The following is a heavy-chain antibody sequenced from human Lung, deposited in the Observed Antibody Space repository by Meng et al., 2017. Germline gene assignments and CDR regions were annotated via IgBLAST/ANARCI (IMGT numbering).Heavy chain of an antibody. V-gene: IGHV1-3*04. Sequence: VQLVQAWAGVKKPGASVKVSCKASGYTFTSYPIYWVRQAPGQRPEWMGWINTGNGAAKYSQKFQGRVTMTRDTSASTAYMELSSLTSEDTATYYCASHPRELPSWGQGTLVTVSS. CDR1: GYTFTSYP. CDR3: ASHPRELPS. CDR2: INTGNGAA. D-gene: IGHD1-26*01. J-gene: IGHJ4*02.